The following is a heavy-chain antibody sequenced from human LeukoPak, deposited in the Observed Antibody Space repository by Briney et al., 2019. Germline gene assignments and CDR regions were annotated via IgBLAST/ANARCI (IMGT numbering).Heavy chain of an antibody. Sequence: GGSLRLSCAISGFTFAKFAMSWVRQAPGKGLEWVSAISGSGGSTYYADSVKGRFTISRDNSKNSLYLQMNSLRAEDTAVYYCAREYSGYDYSDYWGQGTLVTVSS. CDR2: ISGSGGST. J-gene: IGHJ4*02. CDR1: GFTFAKFA. CDR3: AREYSGYDYSDY. D-gene: IGHD5-12*01. V-gene: IGHV3-23*01.